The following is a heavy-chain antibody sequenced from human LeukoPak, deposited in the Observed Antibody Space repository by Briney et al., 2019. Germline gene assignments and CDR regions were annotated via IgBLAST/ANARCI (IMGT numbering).Heavy chain of an antibody. J-gene: IGHJ5*02. CDR2: ISGSGGIT. CDR3: AKHDPRRVVITNWFDP. CDR1: GFTFSSYA. Sequence: PGGSLRLSCAASGFTFSSYAMHWLRQAPGKGLEWVSAISGSGGITYYADSVKGRFTISRGNSKNTLYLQMNSLRAEDTAVYYCAKHDPRRVVITNWFDPWGQGTLVTVSS. D-gene: IGHD3-22*01. V-gene: IGHV3-23*01.